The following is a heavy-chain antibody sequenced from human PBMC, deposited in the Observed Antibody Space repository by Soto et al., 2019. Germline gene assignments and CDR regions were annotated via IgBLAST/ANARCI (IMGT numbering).Heavy chain of an antibody. J-gene: IGHJ4*02. Sequence: PGGSLRLSCAASGFTFNTFAMDWVRQAPGKGLEWVAIVSFDGKTKFYADSVKGRFTISRDNSQNTLYLELNNLRMEDTAVYFCARKPRKWRSGNYLDLWGPGTLVTVSS. CDR3: ARKPRKWRSGNYLDL. CDR2: VSFDGKTK. CDR1: GFTFNTFA. V-gene: IGHV3-30*03. D-gene: IGHD3-3*01.